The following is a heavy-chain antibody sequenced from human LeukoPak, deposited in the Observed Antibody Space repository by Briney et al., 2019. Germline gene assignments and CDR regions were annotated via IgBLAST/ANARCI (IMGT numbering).Heavy chain of an antibody. CDR2: IKQDGSEK. Sequence: PGGSLRLSCATSGFPFIKYWMSWVRQAPGKGPEWVANIKQDGSEKYYVDSVKGRFTVSRDNAKSSLYLQMNSLRAEDTAVYYCARGLSETYYYDSSGYFPWGQGTLVTVSS. CDR3: ARGLSETYYYDSSGYFP. J-gene: IGHJ5*02. CDR1: GFPFIKYW. V-gene: IGHV3-7*01. D-gene: IGHD3-22*01.